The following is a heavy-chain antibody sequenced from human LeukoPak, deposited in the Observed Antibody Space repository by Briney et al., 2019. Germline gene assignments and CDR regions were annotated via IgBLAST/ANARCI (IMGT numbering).Heavy chain of an antibody. CDR1: GDSVSSNSAA. J-gene: IGHJ4*02. D-gene: IGHD3-16*02. V-gene: IGHV6-1*01. Sequence: PSQTLSLTCAISGDSVSSNSAAWNWIRQSPSRGLEWLGRTYYRSKWYNDYAVSVKSRITINPDTSKNQFSLQLNSVTPEDTAVYYCARDRHRYVTFEGVIVIHNYFDYWGQGTLVTVSS. CDR2: TYYRSKWYN. CDR3: ARDRHRYVTFEGVIVIHNYFDY.